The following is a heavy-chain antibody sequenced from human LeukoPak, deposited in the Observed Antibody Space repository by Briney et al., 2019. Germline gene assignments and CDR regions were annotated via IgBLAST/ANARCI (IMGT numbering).Heavy chain of an antibody. J-gene: IGHJ3*02. CDR3: ARDRLGAGSFDI. Sequence: AGSLRLSCAASGFTFSTYIMNWVRQAPGKGLEWISYIHSSSSSIYYADSVKGRFTISRDNAKNSLYLQMNSLRDEDTAVYFCARDRLGAGSFDIWGQGTMVTVSS. CDR1: GFTFSTYI. CDR2: IHSSSSSI. D-gene: IGHD7-27*01. V-gene: IGHV3-48*02.